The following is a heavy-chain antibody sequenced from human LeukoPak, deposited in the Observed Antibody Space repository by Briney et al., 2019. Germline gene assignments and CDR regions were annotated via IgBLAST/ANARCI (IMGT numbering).Heavy chain of an antibody. CDR1: GYTFTGYY. CDR3: ARGKERDYDPLTGYVLGYFYHGMDF. V-gene: IGHV1-2*02. D-gene: IGHD3-9*01. Sequence: GASVKVSCKASGYTFTGYYIHWVRQAPGQGLEWMAWLNPNSGGTNLAQKFQDRVTLTRDASITTGYMELVGLRPDDTAVYYCARGKERDYDPLTGYVLGYFYHGMDFWGQGTTVTVSS. J-gene: IGHJ6*02. CDR2: LNPNSGGT.